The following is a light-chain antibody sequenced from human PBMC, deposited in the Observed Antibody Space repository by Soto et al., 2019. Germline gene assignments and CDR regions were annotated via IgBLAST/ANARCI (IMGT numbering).Light chain of an antibody. V-gene: IGKV3D-15*01. CDR1: QSVSCK. Sequence: EIVMTQSPATLSLSPGERATLSCRASQSVSCKLAWFQQKPGQAPRLLIYGSYTRATGIPARFSGSGSGTEFTLTISSLQSEDFAVYYCQQYNNWPLSFGQGTKVEIK. CDR3: QQYNNWPLS. J-gene: IGKJ1*01. CDR2: GSY.